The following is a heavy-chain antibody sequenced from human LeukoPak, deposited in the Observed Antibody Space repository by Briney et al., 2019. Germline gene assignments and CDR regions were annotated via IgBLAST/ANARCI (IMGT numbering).Heavy chain of an antibody. D-gene: IGHD6-6*01. CDR3: ARLVSWYSSSGEAY. Sequence: SETLSLTCTVSGGSISSYYWSWIRQPPGKGLEWIGYIYYTGSTNYNPSLKSRVTISVDTSKNHFSLKLSSVTAADTAVYYCARLVSWYSSSGEAYWGQGTLVTVSS. CDR2: IYYTGST. J-gene: IGHJ4*02. V-gene: IGHV4-59*08. CDR1: GGSISSYY.